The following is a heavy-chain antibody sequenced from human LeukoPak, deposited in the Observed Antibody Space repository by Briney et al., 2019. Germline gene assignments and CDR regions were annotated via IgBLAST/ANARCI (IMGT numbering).Heavy chain of an antibody. Sequence: PSETLSLTCTVSGGSISSSSYYWGWIRQPPGKGLEWIGSIYYSGSTYYNPSLKSRVTISVDTSKNQFSLKLSSVTAADTAVYYCARGRRWATADIAYWGQGTLVTVSS. CDR1: GGSISSSSYY. V-gene: IGHV4-39*01. D-gene: IGHD5-12*01. CDR3: ARGRRWATADIAY. J-gene: IGHJ4*02. CDR2: IYYSGST.